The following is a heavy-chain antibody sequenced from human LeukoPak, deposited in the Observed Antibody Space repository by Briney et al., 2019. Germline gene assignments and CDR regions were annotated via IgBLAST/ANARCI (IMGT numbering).Heavy chain of an antibody. V-gene: IGHV3-11*04. CDR1: GFTFSDYY. CDR3: ARVPTSAWLRGVIINSYYFDY. D-gene: IGHD3-10*01. CDR2: ISNSGSTI. Sequence: PGGSLRLSCAASGFTFSDYYMSWIRQAPGKGLEWVSYISNSGSTIYYADSVKGRFTISRDNAKNSLYLQMNSLRAEDTAVYYCARVPTSAWLRGVIINSYYFDYWGQGTLVTVSS. J-gene: IGHJ4*02.